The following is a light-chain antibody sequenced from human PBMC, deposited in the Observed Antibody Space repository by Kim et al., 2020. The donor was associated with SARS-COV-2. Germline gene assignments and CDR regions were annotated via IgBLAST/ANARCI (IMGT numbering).Light chain of an antibody. Sequence: EIVLTQSPGTLPLSPGERATLSCRASQSVSSSHLAWYQQKPGQSPRLLIYGASSRATGIPDRFSGSGSGTDFTLTISRLEPEDFAVYYCQQYGTPPFTFGPGTKVDIE. V-gene: IGKV3-20*01. CDR1: QSVSSSH. CDR2: GAS. J-gene: IGKJ3*01. CDR3: QQYGTPPFT.